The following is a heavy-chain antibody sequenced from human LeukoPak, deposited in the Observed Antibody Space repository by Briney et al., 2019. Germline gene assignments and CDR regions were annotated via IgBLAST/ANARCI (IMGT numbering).Heavy chain of an antibody. D-gene: IGHD3-22*01. CDR1: GFTFSGSA. CDR2: IRSKANSYAT. J-gene: IGHJ4*02. CDR3: TRKEYYYDSSGFRQDFDY. V-gene: IGHV3-73*01. Sequence: GGSLRLSCAASGFTFSGSAMPWVRQASGKGLEWVGRIRSKANSYATAYVESVKGRFTISRDDSKNTAYLQMNSLKTEDTAVYYCTRKEYYYDSSGFRQDFDYWGQGTLVTVSS.